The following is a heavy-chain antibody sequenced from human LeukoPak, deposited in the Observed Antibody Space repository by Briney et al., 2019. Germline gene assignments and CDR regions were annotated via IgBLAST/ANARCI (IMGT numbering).Heavy chain of an antibody. CDR1: GFTFSSYA. V-gene: IGHV3-23*01. D-gene: IGHD2-2*01. J-gene: IGHJ4*02. CDR3: AKDLCVVVPAAPFGY. Sequence: PGGSLRLSCAASGFTFSSYAMGCVRQAPGKGLEWVSAIIGSGGSTYYADSVKGRFTISRDNSKNTLYLQMNSMRAEDTAVYYCAKDLCVVVPAAPFGYWGQGTLVTVSS. CDR2: IIGSGGST.